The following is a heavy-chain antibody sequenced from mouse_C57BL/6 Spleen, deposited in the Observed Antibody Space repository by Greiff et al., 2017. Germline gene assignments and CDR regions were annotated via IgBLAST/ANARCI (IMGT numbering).Heavy chain of an antibody. CDR2: INPNNGGT. V-gene: IGHV1-18*01. Sequence: VQLQQSGPELVKPGASVKIPCKASGYTFTDYNMDWVKQSHGKSLEWIGDINPNNGGTIYNQKFKGKATLTVDKSSSTAYMELRSLTSEDTAVYYCARSLYLYYAMDYWGQGTSVTVSS. CDR3: ARSLYLYYAMDY. J-gene: IGHJ4*01. D-gene: IGHD5-5*01. CDR1: GYTFTDYN.